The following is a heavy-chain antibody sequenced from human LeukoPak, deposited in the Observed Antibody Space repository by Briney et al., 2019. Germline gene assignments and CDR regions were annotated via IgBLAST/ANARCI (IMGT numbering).Heavy chain of an antibody. Sequence: SQTLSLTCTVSGGSISSATYYWNWIRQPAGKGLEWIGEMFHSGSTNYNPSLKSRVTISVDKSKNQFSLKMRSVTAADTAVYYCARGPLEIVPAFDIWGQGTMVTVSS. V-gene: IGHV4-61*09. CDR2: MFHSGST. D-gene: IGHD2-2*01. CDR1: GGSISSATYY. J-gene: IGHJ3*02. CDR3: ARGPLEIVPAFDI.